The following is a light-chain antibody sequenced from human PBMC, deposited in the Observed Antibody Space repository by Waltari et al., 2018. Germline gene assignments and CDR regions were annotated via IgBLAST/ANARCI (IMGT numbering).Light chain of an antibody. Sequence: EIVLTQSPGTLSLSPGERATLSCRASESVSSTYLAWYQQKPGQAPRLLIYGASRRATGISDRFSGSGSATDFTLTISRLEPEDFAVYYCQQYGSSPPWTFGQGTKVEIK. J-gene: IGKJ1*01. V-gene: IGKV3-20*01. CDR3: QQYGSSPPWT. CDR1: ESVSSTY. CDR2: GAS.